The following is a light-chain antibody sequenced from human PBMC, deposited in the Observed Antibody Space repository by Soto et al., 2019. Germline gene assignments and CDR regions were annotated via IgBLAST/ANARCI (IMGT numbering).Light chain of an antibody. CDR2: DAS. Sequence: DIVLTQSPATLSLSPGERATLSCRASQTVSSYLAWYQQRPGQAPRLLIYDASNRATGIPARFTGSGAGTDFTLTISSLEPEDFAVYYCQQRSNWPHTFGQGTNLEIK. J-gene: IGKJ2*01. CDR3: QQRSNWPHT. V-gene: IGKV3-11*01. CDR1: QTVSSY.